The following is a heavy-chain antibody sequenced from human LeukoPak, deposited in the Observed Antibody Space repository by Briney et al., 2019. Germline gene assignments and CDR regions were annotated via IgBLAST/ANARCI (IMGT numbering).Heavy chain of an antibody. CDR1: GYTFTSYD. CDR2: INTNTGNP. J-gene: IGHJ4*02. Sequence: ASVKASCKASGYTFTSYDINWVRQAPGQGLEWMGWINTNTGNPTYAQGFTGRFVFSLDTSVSTAYLQISSLKAEDTAVYYCARGYCSSTSCYGGSYWGQGTLVTVSS. D-gene: IGHD2-2*01. V-gene: IGHV7-4-1*02. CDR3: ARGYCSSTSCYGGSY.